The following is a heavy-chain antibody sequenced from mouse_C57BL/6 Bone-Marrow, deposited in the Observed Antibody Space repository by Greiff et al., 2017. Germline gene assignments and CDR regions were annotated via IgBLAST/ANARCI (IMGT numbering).Heavy chain of an antibody. Sequence: EVQLVEPGGDLVMPGVSLKLSCAASGFTFSSYGMSWVRQTPDQRLEWVATISSGGSYTYYPDSVKGRFTISGDNAKNTLYLQMSSLKSEDTAMYYCARRWLLAWFAYWGQGTLVTVSA. CDR1: GFTFSSYG. CDR3: ARRWLLAWFAY. J-gene: IGHJ3*01. CDR2: ISSGGSYT. V-gene: IGHV5-6*01. D-gene: IGHD2-3*01.